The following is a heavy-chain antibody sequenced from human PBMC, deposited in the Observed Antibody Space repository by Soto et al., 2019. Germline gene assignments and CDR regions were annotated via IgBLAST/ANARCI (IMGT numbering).Heavy chain of an antibody. V-gene: IGHV1-18*01. J-gene: IGHJ6*02. Sequence: ASVKVSCKASGYTFTSYGISWVRQAPGHGLDWMGWISAYNGNTKYAQDLQGRVTMTTDTSTSTAYMELRSLRSDDTAVYYCARFSGGSYNTYSFYYGMDAWGQGTTVTVSS. CDR1: GYTFTSYG. CDR3: ARFSGGSYNTYSFYYGMDA. CDR2: ISAYNGNT. D-gene: IGHD2-15*01.